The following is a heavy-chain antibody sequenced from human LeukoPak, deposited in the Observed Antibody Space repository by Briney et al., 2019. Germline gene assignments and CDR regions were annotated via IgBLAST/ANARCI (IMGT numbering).Heavy chain of an antibody. Sequence: GGSLRLSCAASGFTFSNYAMSWVRQAPGKGLEWVSSISGGSESTAYAGSVKGRLTISRDNSKNMLYMQMNSLRAEDTAVYYCAKELWSGYHNPFDSWGQGTTVTVSS. CDR2: ISGGSEST. CDR3: AKELWSGYHNPFDS. CDR1: GFTFSNYA. V-gene: IGHV3-23*01. D-gene: IGHD3-3*01. J-gene: IGHJ4*03.